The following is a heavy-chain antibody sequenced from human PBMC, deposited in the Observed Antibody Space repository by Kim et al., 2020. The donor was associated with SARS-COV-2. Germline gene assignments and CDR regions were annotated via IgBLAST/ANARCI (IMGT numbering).Heavy chain of an antibody. CDR3: ASVTTTYSSSWYFDY. D-gene: IGHD6-13*01. CDR2: ISSSGSTI. CDR1: GFTFSDYY. J-gene: IGHJ4*02. Sequence: GGSLRLSCAASGFTFSDYYMSWIRQAPGKGLEWVSYISSSGSTIYYADSVKGRFTISRDNAKNSLYLQMNSLRAEDTAVYYCASVTTTYSSSWYFDYWGQGTLVTVSS. V-gene: IGHV3-11*04.